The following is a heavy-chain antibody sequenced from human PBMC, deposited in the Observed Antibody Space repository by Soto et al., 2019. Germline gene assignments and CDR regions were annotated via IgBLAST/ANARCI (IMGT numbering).Heavy chain of an antibody. CDR3: ARGNPFNYAGFDV. V-gene: IGHV1-8*01. CDR2: MNAKSGDT. D-gene: IGHD3-16*01. Sequence: QAHLEQSGAELKRPGASVKVSCKASGYTFSDFDINWLRQASGQGPEWMGLMNAKSGDTFFAQRFQGKINMPWDTSLSTAYMEVASLTSDDTAIYYCARGNPFNYAGFDVWGQGTTVAVSS. J-gene: IGHJ6*02. CDR1: GYTFSDFD.